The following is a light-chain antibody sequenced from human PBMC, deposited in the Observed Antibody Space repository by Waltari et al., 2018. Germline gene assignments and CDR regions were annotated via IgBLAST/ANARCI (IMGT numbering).Light chain of an antibody. CDR2: DAS. Sequence: DIQMTQSPSTLSASVGDRVTITCRASQSISSWLAWYQQKPGKAPKLRIYDASSLESGVPSRFSGSGYGTEFTLTISSLQPDDFATYYCQQYNSYSMYTFGQGTKLEIK. J-gene: IGKJ2*01. V-gene: IGKV1-5*01. CDR1: QSISSW. CDR3: QQYNSYSMYT.